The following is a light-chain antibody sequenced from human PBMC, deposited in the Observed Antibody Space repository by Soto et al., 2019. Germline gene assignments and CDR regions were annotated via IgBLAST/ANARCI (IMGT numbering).Light chain of an antibody. CDR2: GAT. Sequence: EIVMTQSPATLSVSPGERATLSCRASQSVSIRLAWYQHKPGQAPRLLIHGATNRATGIPARFSGSGSGTEFTLPITSLQSEDFAVYYCQQYNNWPRTFGQGTKVDI. J-gene: IGKJ1*01. V-gene: IGKV3-15*01. CDR1: QSVSIR. CDR3: QQYNNWPRT.